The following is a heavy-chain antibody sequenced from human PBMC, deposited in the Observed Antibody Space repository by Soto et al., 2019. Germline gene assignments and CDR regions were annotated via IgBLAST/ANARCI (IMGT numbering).Heavy chain of an antibody. Sequence: ASVKVSCKASGYTFTSYAMHWVRQAPGQRLEWMGWINAGNGNTKYSQKFQGRVTITRDTSASTAYMELSSLRSEDTAVYYCARVLMVRGVIGGYNRFDPWGQGTLVTVSS. V-gene: IGHV1-3*01. D-gene: IGHD3-10*01. J-gene: IGHJ5*02. CDR1: GYTFTSYA. CDR3: ARVLMVRGVIGGYNRFDP. CDR2: INAGNGNT.